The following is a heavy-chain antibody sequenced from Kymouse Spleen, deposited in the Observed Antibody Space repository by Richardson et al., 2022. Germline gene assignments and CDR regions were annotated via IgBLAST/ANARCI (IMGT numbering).Heavy chain of an antibody. CDR2: INHSGST. D-gene: IGHD3-10*01. CDR1: GGSFSGYY. V-gene: IGHV4-34*01. J-gene: IGHJ5*02. Sequence: QVQLQQWGAGLLKPSETLSLTCAVYGGSFSGYYWSWIRQPPGKGLEWIGEINHSGSTNYNPSLKSRVTISVDTSKNQFSLKLSSVTAADTAVYYCARDAMVRGVIPRGNWFDPWGQGTLVTVSS. CDR3: ARDAMVRGVIPRGNWFDP.